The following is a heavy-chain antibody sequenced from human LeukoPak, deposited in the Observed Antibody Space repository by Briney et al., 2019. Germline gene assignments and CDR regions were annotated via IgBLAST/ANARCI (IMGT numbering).Heavy chain of an antibody. V-gene: IGHV4-59*01. CDR1: GGSISSYY. Sequence: SETLSLTCTVSGGSISSYYWSWIRQPPGKGLEWIGYIYYSGSTNYNPSLKSRVTISEDTSKNQFSLKLSSVTAADTAVYYCARVGGTAGRDYYYYGMDVWGQGTTVTVSS. D-gene: IGHD1-1*01. CDR2: IYYSGST. CDR3: ARVGGTAGRDYYYYGMDV. J-gene: IGHJ6*02.